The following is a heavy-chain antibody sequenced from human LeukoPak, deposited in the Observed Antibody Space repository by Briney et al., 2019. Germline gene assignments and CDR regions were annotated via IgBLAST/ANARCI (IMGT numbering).Heavy chain of an antibody. CDR1: GYSFASYA. CDR3: ARLGVAGDPSSAEYFQH. J-gene: IGHJ1*01. D-gene: IGHD6-19*01. Sequence: GASVKVSCKSSGYSFASYAITWVRQAPGQGLDWMGWISLYNPKTNYAQKFQGRVTMTTDRSTSIAYMELMSLTSDDTAVYYCARLGVAGDPSSAEYFQHWGQGTLLTVSS. CDR2: ISLYNPKT. V-gene: IGHV1-18*01.